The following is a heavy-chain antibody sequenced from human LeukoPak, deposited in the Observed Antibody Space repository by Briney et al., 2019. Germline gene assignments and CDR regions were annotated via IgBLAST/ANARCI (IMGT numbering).Heavy chain of an antibody. CDR1: GFTFSSYA. CDR2: ISYDGSNK. CDR3: ARDGDSSGYYIDY. V-gene: IGHV3-30-3*01. D-gene: IGHD3-22*01. J-gene: IGHJ4*02. Sequence: GGSLRLSCAASGFTFSSYAMHWVRQAPGKGLEWVAVISYDGSNKYYADSVKGRFTISRDNSKNTLYLQMNSLRAEDTAVYYCARDGDSSGYYIDYWGQGTLVTVSS.